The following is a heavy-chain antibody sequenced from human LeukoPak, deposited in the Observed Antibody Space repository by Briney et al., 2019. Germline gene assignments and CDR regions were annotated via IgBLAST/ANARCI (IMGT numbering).Heavy chain of an antibody. CDR3: ARDLMYYYGSGSSHCFDY. J-gene: IGHJ4*02. Sequence: GGSLRLSCAASGFTFDDYGMSWVRQAPGKGLEWGSGINWNGGSTGYADSVKGRFTISRDNAKNSLYLQMNSLRAEDTALYYCARDLMYYYGSGSSHCFDYWGQGTLVTVSS. CDR1: GFTFDDYG. D-gene: IGHD3-10*01. CDR2: INWNGGST. V-gene: IGHV3-20*04.